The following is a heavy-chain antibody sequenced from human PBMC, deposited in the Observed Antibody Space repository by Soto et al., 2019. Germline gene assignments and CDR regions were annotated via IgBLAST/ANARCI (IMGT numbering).Heavy chain of an antibody. Sequence: PGGSLRLSSTASGFSFSDVAWSWVRQAPGKGLEWVSAISGSGGGTDYADSVKGRFTISRDNFKNTLYLQMNSLRAEDTAVYYCAGPGYSSQDYWGQGTLVTVSS. V-gene: IGHV3-23*01. D-gene: IGHD5-18*01. CDR2: ISGSGGGT. CDR3: AGPGYSSQDY. CDR1: GFSFSDVA. J-gene: IGHJ4*02.